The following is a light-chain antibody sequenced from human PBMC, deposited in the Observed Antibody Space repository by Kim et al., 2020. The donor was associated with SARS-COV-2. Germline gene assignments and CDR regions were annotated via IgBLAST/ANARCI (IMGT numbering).Light chain of an antibody. CDR3: KHNKSYPPT. Sequence: DIQMTQSPSSLSASVGDRVTITCRASQGISSWLAWYQQKPEKAPKCLIYAASSLQSGVPSRFSGSGSGTDFTLTISNLQPEDFATYYCKHNKSYPPTFGQGTRVDIK. J-gene: IGKJ1*01. CDR1: QGISSW. V-gene: IGKV1D-16*01. CDR2: AAS.